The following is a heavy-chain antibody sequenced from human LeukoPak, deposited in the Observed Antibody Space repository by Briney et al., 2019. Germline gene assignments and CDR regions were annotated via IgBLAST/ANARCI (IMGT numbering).Heavy chain of an antibody. CDR3: ATIDILTGYYSRLFDY. Sequence: PGGSLRLSXTASGFTFSSYWMHWVRQAPGKGLVWVSFIDHDGSNTSYADSVKGRFTVSRDNSKNTLYLQMNSLRAEDTAVYYCATIDILTGYYSRLFDYWGQGTLVTVSS. J-gene: IGHJ4*02. V-gene: IGHV3-74*01. CDR2: IDHDGSNT. CDR1: GFTFSSYW. D-gene: IGHD3-9*01.